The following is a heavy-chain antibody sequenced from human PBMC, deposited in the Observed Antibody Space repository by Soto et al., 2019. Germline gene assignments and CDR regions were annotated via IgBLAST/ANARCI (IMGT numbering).Heavy chain of an antibody. CDR1: GFTFSSYA. Sequence: QVQLVESGGGVVQPGRSLRLSYAASGFTFSSYAMHWVRQAPGKGLEWVAAISYDGGNIYYPYSLKGRFTISRANSKTTSYLHMNSLRAEDTGVYYCVKHLVVLVTPFCGMNVWGQGTTVNVSS. V-gene: IGHV3-30*18. CDR3: VKHLVVLVTPFCGMNV. J-gene: IGHJ6*02. D-gene: IGHD2-2*01. CDR2: ISYDGGNI.